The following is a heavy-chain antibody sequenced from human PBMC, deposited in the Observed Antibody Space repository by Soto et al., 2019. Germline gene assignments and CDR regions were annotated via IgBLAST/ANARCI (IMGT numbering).Heavy chain of an antibody. V-gene: IGHV4-39*01. CDR1: GGSISSSSHF. D-gene: IGHD2-15*01. J-gene: IGHJ3*02. Sequence: SETLSLTCSVSGGSISSSSHFWGWIRQPPGKGLEWIGTIYYSGNAYFHPSLKSRVTISVDTSKNQFSLKLSSVTAADTAVYYCARHENMVLLADATAFDIWGQGTMVTVSS. CDR2: IYYSGNA. CDR3: ARHENMVLLADATAFDI.